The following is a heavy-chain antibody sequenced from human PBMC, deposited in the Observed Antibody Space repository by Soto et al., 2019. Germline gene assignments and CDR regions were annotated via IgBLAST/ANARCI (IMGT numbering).Heavy chain of an antibody. Sequence: QVQLQESGPGLVKPSGTLSLTCAVSSGSISSSNWWSWVRQPPGKGLEWIGEIYHSGSTNYNPSLKSGVTISVVKSKNQFSLKLSSVTAADTAVYYCARVADEASFFDYWGQGTLVTVSS. J-gene: IGHJ4*02. CDR1: SGSISSSNW. V-gene: IGHV4-4*02. CDR2: IYHSGST. CDR3: ARVADEASFFDY.